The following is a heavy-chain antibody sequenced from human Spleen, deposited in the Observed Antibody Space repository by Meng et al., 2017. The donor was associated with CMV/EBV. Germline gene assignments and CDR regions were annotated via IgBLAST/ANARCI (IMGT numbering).Heavy chain of an antibody. V-gene: IGHV6-1*01. CDR3: ARDWGDVRGGFDF. CDR2: TYYRSKYYN. D-gene: IGHD3-10*02. Sequence: QVQLQQSGPGLVKPSQTLPLTGAISGDRVSSNSAAWNWIRQSPSRGLEWLGRTYYRSKYYNDYALSVKSRITINPDTSKNQFSLQLNSVTPEDTAIYYCARDWGDVRGGFDFWGQGTLVTVSS. J-gene: IGHJ4*02. CDR1: GDRVSSNSAA.